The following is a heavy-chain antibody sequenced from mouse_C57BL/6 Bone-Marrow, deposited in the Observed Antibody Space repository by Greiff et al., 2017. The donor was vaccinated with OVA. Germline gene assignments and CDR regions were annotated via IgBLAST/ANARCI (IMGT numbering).Heavy chain of an antibody. Sequence: EVQLQESGGDLVKPGGSLKLSCAASGFTFSSYGMSWVRQTPDKRLEWVATISSGGSYTYYPDSVKGRFTISRDNAKNTLYLQMSSLKSEDTAMYYCARELGLRGDAKDYWGQGTSVTVSS. CDR2: ISSGGSYT. V-gene: IGHV5-6*01. J-gene: IGHJ4*01. D-gene: IGHD1-1*01. CDR3: ARELGLRGDAKDY. CDR1: GFTFSSYG.